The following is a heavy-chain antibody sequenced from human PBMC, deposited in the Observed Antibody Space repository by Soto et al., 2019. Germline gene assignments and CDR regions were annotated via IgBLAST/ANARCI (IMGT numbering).Heavy chain of an antibody. D-gene: IGHD4-17*01. CDR3: AREVPYGGNSGLPDY. CDR2: ISSSSSYI. CDR1: GFTFSSYS. J-gene: IGHJ4*02. Sequence: EVQLVESGGGLAKPGGSLRLSCAASGFTFSSYSMNWVRQAPGKGLEWVSSISSSSSYIYYADSVKGRFTISRDNAKNSLYLQMNSLRAEDTAVYYCAREVPYGGNSGLPDYWGQGTLVTVSS. V-gene: IGHV3-21*01.